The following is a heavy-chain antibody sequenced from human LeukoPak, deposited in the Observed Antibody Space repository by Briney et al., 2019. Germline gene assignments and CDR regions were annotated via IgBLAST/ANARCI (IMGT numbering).Heavy chain of an antibody. V-gene: IGHV1-18*01. J-gene: IGHJ4*02. Sequence: ASVTVSCKASGYTFTSYGISWVRQAPGQGLEWMGWISAYNGNTNYAQKLQGRVTMTTDTSTSTAYMELRSLRSDDTAVYYCARPHDYVWGSYRLYYFDYWGQGTLVTVSS. D-gene: IGHD3-16*02. CDR3: ARPHDYVWGSYRLYYFDY. CDR2: ISAYNGNT. CDR1: GYTFTSYG.